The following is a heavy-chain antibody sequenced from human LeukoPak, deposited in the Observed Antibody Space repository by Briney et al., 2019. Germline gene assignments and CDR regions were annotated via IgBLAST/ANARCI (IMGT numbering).Heavy chain of an antibody. CDR3: ARHLVVAATQRGAFDI. V-gene: IGHV4-59*01. D-gene: IGHD2-15*01. CDR1: GGSISSYY. J-gene: IGHJ3*02. Sequence: SETLSLTCTVSGGSISSYYWSWLRQPPGKGLEWIGYIYYSGSTNYNPSLKSRVTISVDTSKNQFSLKLSSVTAADTAVYYCARHLVVAATQRGAFDIWGQGTMVTVSS. CDR2: IYYSGST.